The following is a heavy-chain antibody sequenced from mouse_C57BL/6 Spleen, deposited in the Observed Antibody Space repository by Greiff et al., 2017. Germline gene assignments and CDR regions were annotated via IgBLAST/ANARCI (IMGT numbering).Heavy chain of an antibody. CDR3: ARPYYYGSSYVETWFAY. CDR1: GFTFSDYY. J-gene: IGHJ3*01. D-gene: IGHD1-1*01. V-gene: IGHV5-12*01. CDR2: ISNGGGST. Sequence: EVKLVESGGGLVQPGGSLKLSCAASGFTFSDYYMYWVRQTPEKRLEWVAYISNGGGSTYYPDTVKGRFTISRDNAKNTLYLQMSRLKSEDTAMYDCARPYYYGSSYVETWFAYWGQGTLVTVSA.